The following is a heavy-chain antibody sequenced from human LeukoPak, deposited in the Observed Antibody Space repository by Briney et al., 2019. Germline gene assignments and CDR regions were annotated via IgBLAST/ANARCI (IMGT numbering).Heavy chain of an antibody. D-gene: IGHD3-10*01. V-gene: IGHV4-39*01. CDR1: GGSISSSSYY. J-gene: IGHJ4*02. CDR2: IYYSGST. CDR3: ARLNPFGELRDY. Sequence: PSETLSLTCTVSGGSISSSSYYWGWIRQPPGKGLEWIGSIYYSGSTYYNPSLKSRVTISVDTSKNQFSLKLGSVTAADTAVYYCARLNPFGELRDYWGQGTLVTVSS.